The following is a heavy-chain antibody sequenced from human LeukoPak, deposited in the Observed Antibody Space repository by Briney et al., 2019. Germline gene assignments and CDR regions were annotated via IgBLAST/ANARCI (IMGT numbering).Heavy chain of an antibody. CDR1: GFTFSDYY. CDR2: ISSSSSNI. D-gene: IGHD5-12*01. V-gene: IGHV3-11*06. J-gene: IGHJ4*02. Sequence: GGSPRLSCAASGFTFSDYYMSWIRQAPGKGLEWVSFISSSSSNINYADSVKGRFTISRDNAKNSLYLQMNSLRAEDTAVYYCARSGTGYEKAFFDYWGQGTLVTVSS. CDR3: ARSGTGYEKAFFDY.